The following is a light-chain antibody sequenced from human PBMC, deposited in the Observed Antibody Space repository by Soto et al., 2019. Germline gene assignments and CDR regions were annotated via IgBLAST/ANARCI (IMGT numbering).Light chain of an antibody. Sequence: EIVMTQSPATLSVSPGESATLSCRASQSISSELAWYQQKPGQPPRLLIYGASTRATGVPARFTGSGSGSDFTLTISGLQSEDFALYYCQQGHNWPLTFGHWTRLEI. V-gene: IGKV3-15*01. CDR2: GAS. CDR1: QSISSE. J-gene: IGKJ2*01. CDR3: QQGHNWPLT.